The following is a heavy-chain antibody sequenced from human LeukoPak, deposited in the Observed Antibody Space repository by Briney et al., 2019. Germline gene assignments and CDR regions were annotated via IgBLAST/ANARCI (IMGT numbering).Heavy chain of an antibody. CDR1: GFTFSSYE. Sequence: GGSLRLSCAASGFTFSSYEMNWVRQAPGKGLEWVSYISSSGSTIYYADSVKGRFTISRDNAKNSLYLQMNSLRAEDTAVYYCARGYYDSSAADYWGQGTLVSVSS. CDR2: ISSSGSTI. J-gene: IGHJ4*02. V-gene: IGHV3-48*03. CDR3: ARGYYDSSAADY. D-gene: IGHD3-22*01.